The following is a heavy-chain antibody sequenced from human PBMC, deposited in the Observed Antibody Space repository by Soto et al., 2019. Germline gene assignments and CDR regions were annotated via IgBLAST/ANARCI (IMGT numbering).Heavy chain of an antibody. J-gene: IGHJ4*02. CDR2: VSIGGST. CDR3: AKRRGAGGHFDY. V-gene: IGHV3-23*01. Sequence: AGGSLRLSCAASGFTFSSYAMGWVRQGPGKGLEWVAVVSIGGSTHYADSVRGRFTISRDNSKNTLSPQMDSLTAEDTAVYFCAKRRGAGGHFDYWGQGALVTVSS. D-gene: IGHD2-15*01. CDR1: GFTFSSYA.